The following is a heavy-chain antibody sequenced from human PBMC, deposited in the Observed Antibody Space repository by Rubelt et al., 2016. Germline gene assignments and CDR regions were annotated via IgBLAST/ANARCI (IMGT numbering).Heavy chain of an antibody. D-gene: IGHD3-16*01. V-gene: IGHV3-21*01. CDR1: GFTFSSYS. J-gene: IGHJ4*02. Sequence: EVQLVESGGGLVKPGGSLRLSCAASGFTFSSYSMNWVRQAPGKGLEWVSSISSSSSYIYYADSVKGRFTISRNNAKNTLFLQMNSLRVDDTAFYYCVRGLGDSWGQGTLVTVSS. CDR2: ISSSSSYI. CDR3: VRGLGDS.